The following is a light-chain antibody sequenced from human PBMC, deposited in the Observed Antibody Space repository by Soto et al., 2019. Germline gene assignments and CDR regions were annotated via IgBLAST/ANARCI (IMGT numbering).Light chain of an antibody. CDR1: QSVSSR. V-gene: IGKV3-11*01. CDR3: QQYGSSPLIT. Sequence: PGEIATLSCMASQSVSSRLAWYQQKPGQAPRLLIYDVSNRATGIPARFSGSGSGTGFALTISSLEPEDFAVYYCQQYGSSPLITFGQGTRLEIK. J-gene: IGKJ5*01. CDR2: DVS.